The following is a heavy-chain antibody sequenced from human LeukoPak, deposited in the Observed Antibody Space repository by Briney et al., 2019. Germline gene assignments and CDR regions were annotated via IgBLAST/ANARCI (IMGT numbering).Heavy chain of an antibody. D-gene: IGHD3-22*01. J-gene: IGHJ3*02. CDR1: GFTFSSYW. V-gene: IGHV3-23*01. CDR2: ISGSGGNT. CDR3: AKTSGGSGYNDAFDI. Sequence: LPGGSLRLSCAASGFTFSSYWMSWVRQAPGKGLEWVSAISGSGGNTYNTDSVKGRFTIPRDNSKNTLYLQMNGLRAEDTAVYYCAKTSGGSGYNDAFDIWGQGTMVTVSS.